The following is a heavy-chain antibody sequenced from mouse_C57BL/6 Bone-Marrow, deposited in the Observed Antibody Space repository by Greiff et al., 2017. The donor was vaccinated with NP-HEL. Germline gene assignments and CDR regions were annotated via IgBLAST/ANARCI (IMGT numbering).Heavy chain of an antibody. CDR3: ARDYDGLL. V-gene: IGHV5-4*01. J-gene: IGHJ3*01. CDR1: GFTFSSYA. CDR2: ISDGGSYT. D-gene: IGHD2-1*01. Sequence: DVMLVESGGGLVKPGGSLKLSCAASGFTFSSYAMSWVRQTPEKRLEWVATISDGGSYTYYPDNVKGRFTISRDNAKNNLYLQMSHLKSEDTAMYYCARDYDGLLRGQGTLVTVSA.